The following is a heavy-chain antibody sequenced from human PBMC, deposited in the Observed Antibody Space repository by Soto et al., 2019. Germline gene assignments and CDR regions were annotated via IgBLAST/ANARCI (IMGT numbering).Heavy chain of an antibody. V-gene: IGHV1-18*01. D-gene: IGHD3-16*02. CDR3: ARDRVMITFGGVIVGADY. CDR1: GYTFTSYG. Sequence: QVQLVQSGAEVKKPGASVKVSCKASGYTFTSYGISWVRQAPGQGREWMGWISAYNGNTNYAQKLQGRVTMTTDTSTSTAYMELRSLRSDDTAVYYWARDRVMITFGGVIVGADYWGQGTLVTVSS. CDR2: ISAYNGNT. J-gene: IGHJ4*02.